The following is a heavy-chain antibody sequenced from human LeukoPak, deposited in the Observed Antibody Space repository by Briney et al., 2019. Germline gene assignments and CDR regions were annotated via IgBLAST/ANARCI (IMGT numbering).Heavy chain of an antibody. Sequence: ASVKVSCKASGYTFTGYYMHWVRQAPGQGLEWVGWINPNSGGTNYAQNFQGRVTMIRDTSISTAYMELSRLRSDDTAVYYCARGVFGEYCSSTSCYTANWFDPWGQGTLVTVSS. CDR2: INPNSGGT. J-gene: IGHJ5*02. CDR3: ARGVFGEYCSSTSCYTANWFDP. D-gene: IGHD2-2*02. CDR1: GYTFTGYY. V-gene: IGHV1-2*02.